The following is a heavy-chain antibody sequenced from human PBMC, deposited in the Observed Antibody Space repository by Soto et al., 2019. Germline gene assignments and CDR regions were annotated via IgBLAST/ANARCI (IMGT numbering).Heavy chain of an antibody. CDR1: GGSISSSSYY. Sequence: SETLSLTCTVSGGSISSSSYYWGWIRQPPGKGLEWIGSIYYSGSTYYNPSLKSRVTISVDTSKNQFSLKLSSVTAADTAVYYCARSKPSGIGMDVWAQGTTFPVS. J-gene: IGHJ6*02. D-gene: IGHD1-26*01. CDR2: IYYSGST. V-gene: IGHV4-39*01. CDR3: ARSKPSGIGMDV.